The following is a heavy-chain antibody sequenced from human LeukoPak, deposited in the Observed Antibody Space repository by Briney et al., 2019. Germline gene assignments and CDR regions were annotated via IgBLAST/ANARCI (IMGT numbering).Heavy chain of an antibody. CDR1: GGSFSGYY. V-gene: IGHV4-34*01. CDR3: ARHLGADIVVVPAANYLDY. D-gene: IGHD2-2*01. Sequence: SETLSLTCAVYGGSFSGYYWSWIRQPPGKGLEWIGEINHSGSTNYNPSLKSRVTISVDTSKNQFSLKLSSVTAADTAVYYCARHLGADIVVVPAANYLDYWGQGTLVTVSS. CDR2: INHSGST. J-gene: IGHJ4*02.